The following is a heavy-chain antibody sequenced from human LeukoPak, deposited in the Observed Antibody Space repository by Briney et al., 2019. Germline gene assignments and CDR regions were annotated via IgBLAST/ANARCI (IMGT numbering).Heavy chain of an antibody. CDR2: IGGSGGAI. V-gene: IGHV3-23*01. J-gene: IGHJ4*02. CDR3: ARDPMYSSGWYYRTGDY. Sequence: GGSLRLSCAASGFTFSRYAMSWVRQAPGKGLQWVSEIGGSGGAIYYADSVKGRFTISRDNSKNTLYLQMNSLRAEDTAVYYCARDPMYSSGWYYRTGDYWGQGTLVTVSS. CDR1: GFTFSRYA. D-gene: IGHD6-19*01.